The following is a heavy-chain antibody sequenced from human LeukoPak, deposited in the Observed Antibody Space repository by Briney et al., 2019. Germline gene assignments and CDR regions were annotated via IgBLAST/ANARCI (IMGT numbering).Heavy chain of an antibody. Sequence: SETLSLTCTVSGGSMSSYYWNWIRQTPGKGLEWIGNIYYSGSTNYNPSLKSRVTISVDTSKNQFSLKLSSVTAADTAVYYCARVVGANYYYYGMDVWGQGTTVTVSS. V-gene: IGHV4-59*01. J-gene: IGHJ6*02. CDR3: ARVVGANYYYYGMDV. D-gene: IGHD1-26*01. CDR1: GGSMSSYY. CDR2: IYYSGST.